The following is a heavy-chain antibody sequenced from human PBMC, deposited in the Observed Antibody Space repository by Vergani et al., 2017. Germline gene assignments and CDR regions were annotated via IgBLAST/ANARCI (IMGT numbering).Heavy chain of an antibody. J-gene: IGHJ5*02. CDR3: ARLSGEVSSWLYTRYNWFDP. CDR2: IYYSGST. D-gene: IGHD6-13*01. Sequence: QLQLQESGPGLVKPSETLSLTCTVSGGSISSSSYYWGWIRQPPGKGLEWIGSIYYSGSTYYNPSLKSRVTISVDTSKNQFSLKLSSVTAADTAVYYCARLSGEVSSWLYTRYNWFDPWGQGTLVTVSS. V-gene: IGHV4-39*01. CDR1: GGSISSSSYY.